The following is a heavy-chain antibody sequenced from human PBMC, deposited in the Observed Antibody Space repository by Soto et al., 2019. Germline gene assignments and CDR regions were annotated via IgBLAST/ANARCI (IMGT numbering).Heavy chain of an antibody. D-gene: IGHD3-16*01. V-gene: IGHV4-59*08. J-gene: IGHJ6*03. CDR3: ARQTGGSYFYMDV. Sequence: QVQLQELGPGLVKPSETLSLTCTVGGVSINSYFWSWIRQPPGKGLEWIGYFFSAGSANYNPSLKSRVTMSVDTSKNQFSLKLNSVTAADTAVYYCARQTGGSYFYMDVWGSGTTVTVSS. CDR2: FFSAGSA. CDR1: GVSINSYF.